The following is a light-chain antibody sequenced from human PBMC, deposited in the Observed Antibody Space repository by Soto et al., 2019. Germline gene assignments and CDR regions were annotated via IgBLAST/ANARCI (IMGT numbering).Light chain of an antibody. CDR3: CSYSGTYSFV. CDR2: DVT. J-gene: IGLJ1*01. V-gene: IGLV2-11*01. CDR1: SSDIGNYNY. Sequence: QSALTQPRSVSGSPGQSVTISCTGTSSDIGNYNYVSWYQQHPGKAPKLLIYDVTKRPSGVPDRFSGSKSGNTDYLTICGLQAEDEADYYCCSYSGTYSFVFGTGTK.